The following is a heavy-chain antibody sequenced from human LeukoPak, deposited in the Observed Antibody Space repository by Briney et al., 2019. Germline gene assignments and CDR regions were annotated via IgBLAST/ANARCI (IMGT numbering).Heavy chain of an antibody. CDR3: ARDRSSLRIPGDAFDI. Sequence: ASVKVSCKASGYTFTSYYMHWVRQAPGQGLEWMRIINPSGGSTSYAQKFQGRVTMTRDMSTSTVYMELSSLRSEDTAVYYCARDRSSLRIPGDAFDIWGQGTMVTVSS. CDR1: GYTFTSYY. CDR2: INPSGGST. V-gene: IGHV1-46*01. J-gene: IGHJ3*02. D-gene: IGHD6-6*01.